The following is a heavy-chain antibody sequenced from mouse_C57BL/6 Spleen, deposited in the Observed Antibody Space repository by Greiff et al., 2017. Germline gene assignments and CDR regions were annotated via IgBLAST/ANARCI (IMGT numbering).Heavy chain of an antibody. D-gene: IGHD1-1*01. CDR2: IYPGDGDT. Sequence: QVQLQQSGAELVKPGASVKISCKASGYAFSSYWMNWVKQRPGKGLEWIGQIYPGDGDTNYNGKFKGKATLTADKSSSTAYMQLSSLTSEDSAVYFCARLGFITTVVATRNFDVGGTGTTVTVSS. CDR1: GYAFSSYW. V-gene: IGHV1-80*01. CDR3: ARLGFITTVVATRNFDV. J-gene: IGHJ1*03.